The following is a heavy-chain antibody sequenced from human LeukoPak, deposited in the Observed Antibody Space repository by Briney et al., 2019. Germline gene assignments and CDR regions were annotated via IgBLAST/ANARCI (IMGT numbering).Heavy chain of an antibody. D-gene: IGHD2-2*01. CDR3: ANTVVPAANTDY. CDR2: IRYDGRNK. Sequence: HPGGSLRLSCAASGFTFDDYAMHWVRQAPGKGLEWVAFIRYDGRNKYYADSVKGRFTISRDNSKNTLYLQTNSLRAEDTAVYYCANTVVPAANTDYWGQGTLVTVSS. CDR1: GFTFDDYA. V-gene: IGHV3-30*02. J-gene: IGHJ4*02.